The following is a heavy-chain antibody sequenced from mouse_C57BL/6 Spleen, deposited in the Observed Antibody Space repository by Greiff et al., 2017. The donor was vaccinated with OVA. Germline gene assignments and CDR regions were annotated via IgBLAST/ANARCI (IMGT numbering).Heavy chain of an antibody. Sequence: QVQLQQSGAELVRPGASVTLSCKASGYTFTDYEMNWVKQTPVHGLEWIGDIDPETGGTAYNQQFKGKAILTADKSSSTAYLALRSLTSEDSAVYDGTRFYGNYWYFDVWGTGPTVTVAS. D-gene: IGHD2-1*01. CDR1: GYTFTDYE. CDR2: IDPETGGT. V-gene: IGHV1-15*01. CDR3: TRFYGNYWYFDV. J-gene: IGHJ1*03.